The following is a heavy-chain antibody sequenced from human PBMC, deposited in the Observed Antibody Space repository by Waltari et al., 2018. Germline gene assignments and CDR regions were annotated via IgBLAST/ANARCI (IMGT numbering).Heavy chain of an antibody. V-gene: IGHV4-59*01. D-gene: IGHD3-3*01. J-gene: IGHJ5*02. CDR1: GGSISSYY. CDR2: IYYSGST. Sequence: QVQLQESGPGLVKPSETLSLTCTVSGGSISSYYWSWIRPPPGKGLEWIGYIYYSGSTNYNPSLKSRVTISVDTSKNQFSLKLSSVTAADTAVYYCARDRDFWSGNWFDPWGQGTLVTVSS. CDR3: ARDRDFWSGNWFDP.